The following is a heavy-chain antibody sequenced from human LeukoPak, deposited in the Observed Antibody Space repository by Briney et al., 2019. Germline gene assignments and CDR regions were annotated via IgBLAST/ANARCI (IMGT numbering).Heavy chain of an antibody. J-gene: IGHJ4*02. CDR2: ISGSGGTT. D-gene: IGHD5-18*01. CDR3: AKDPSTRRGNSYGYLDY. V-gene: IGHV3-23*01. Sequence: PGGSLRLSCAASGSTFSNYAMNWVRQPPGKGLEWVSAISGSGGTTYYADSVEGRFTTSRDNSKNTLYLQMNSLRDEDTAVYYCAKDPSTRRGNSYGYLDYWGQGTLVTVSS. CDR1: GSTFSNYA.